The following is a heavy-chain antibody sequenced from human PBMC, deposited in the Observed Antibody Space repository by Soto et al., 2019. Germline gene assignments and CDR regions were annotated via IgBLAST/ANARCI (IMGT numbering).Heavy chain of an antibody. CDR2: IIPIFGTP. V-gene: IGHV1-69*13. J-gene: IGHJ6*02. D-gene: IGHD2-2*01. CDR3: ARERSVGYCITTTCPKPFYYYAMDV. CDR1: GGTFTNYA. Sequence: SVKVSCKPSGGTFTNYAFSWVRQAPGQGLEWMGGIIPIFGTPDYEQNFQGRGTITADESTRTASMELSSRRSDDTAVYYCARERSVGYCITTTCPKPFYYYAMDVWGQGTTVTVSS.